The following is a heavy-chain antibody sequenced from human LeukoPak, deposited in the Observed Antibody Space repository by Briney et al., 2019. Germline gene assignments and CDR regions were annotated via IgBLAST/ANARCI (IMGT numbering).Heavy chain of an antibody. V-gene: IGHV3-7*01. D-gene: IGHD4-11*01. CDR1: GFTFSSYW. J-gene: IGHJ6*03. CDR3: ARDVTTVTTKSYYYYYMDV. CDR2: IKQDGSEK. Sequence: AGGSLRLSCAASGFTFSSYWMSWVRQAPGKGLEWVANIKQDGSEKYYVDSVKGRFTISRDNAKNSLYLQMNSLRAEDTAVYYCARDVTTVTTKSYYYYYMDVWGKGTTVTVSS.